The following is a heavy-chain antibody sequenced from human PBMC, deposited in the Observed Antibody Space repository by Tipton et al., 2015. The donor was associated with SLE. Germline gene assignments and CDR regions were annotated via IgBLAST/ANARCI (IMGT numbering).Heavy chain of an antibody. CDR2: IYYSGST. CDR1: GGSISSHY. CDR3: ARGGSGWYDY. Sequence: TLSLTCTASGGSISSHYWSWIRQPPGRGLEWIGYIYYSGSTNYNPSLKSRVTISVDTSKNQFSLNLSSVTAADTAVYYCARGGSGWYDYWGQGTLVTVSS. D-gene: IGHD6-19*01. J-gene: IGHJ4*02. V-gene: IGHV4-59*11.